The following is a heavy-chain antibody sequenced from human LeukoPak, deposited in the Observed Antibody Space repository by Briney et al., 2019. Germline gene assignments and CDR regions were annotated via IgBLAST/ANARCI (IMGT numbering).Heavy chain of an antibody. J-gene: IGHJ6*03. CDR1: GFTLNGSA. CDR2: IRNGANSYAK. D-gene: IGHD3-3*01. V-gene: IGHV3-73*01. CDR3: TYYDFWSGSTYYYYMGG. Sequence: GVSLTLSCAASGFTLNGSAMHWLPHAPGKGRVGFGRIRNGANSYAKAYDASVKGRFTISRDDSKNTAYLQMNSLKAEDTAVYYCTYYDFWSGSTYYYYMGGWGKGTTVSVSS.